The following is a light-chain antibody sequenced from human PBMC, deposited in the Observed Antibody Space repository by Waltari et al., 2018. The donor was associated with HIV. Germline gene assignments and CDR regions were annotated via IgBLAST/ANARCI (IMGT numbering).Light chain of an antibody. CDR2: TNN. CDR1: SSNIGIND. Sequence: QSVLTQPPSASGTPGQRVTISCSGSSSNIGINDVSWYKHRPGTAPQLLIFTNNQRPSWVPDRFSASKSGASASLAISALQSDDEADYYCAAWDGSLRGGVFGGGTKLTV. CDR3: AAWDGSLRGGV. V-gene: IGLV1-47*01. J-gene: IGLJ3*02.